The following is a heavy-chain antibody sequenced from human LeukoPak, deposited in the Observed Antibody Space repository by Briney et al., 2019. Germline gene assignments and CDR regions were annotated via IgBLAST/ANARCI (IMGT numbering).Heavy chain of an antibody. V-gene: IGHV4-38-2*01. Sequence: SETLSLTCAVSGYSISSGYYWGWIRQPPGKGLEWIGSIYHSGSTYYNPSLKSRVTISVDTSKNQFSLKLSSVTAADMAVYYCARRNVVVPAAMRRGGHFDYWGQGTLVTVSS. CDR2: IYHSGST. CDR3: ARRNVVVPAAMRRGGHFDY. CDR1: GYSISSGYY. J-gene: IGHJ4*02. D-gene: IGHD2-2*01.